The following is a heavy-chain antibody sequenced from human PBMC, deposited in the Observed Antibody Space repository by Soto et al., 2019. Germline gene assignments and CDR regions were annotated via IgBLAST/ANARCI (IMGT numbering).Heavy chain of an antibody. CDR1: GGSISKFY. CDR2: VYATGTT. V-gene: IGHV4-4*07. Sequence: ATLSLPCSVSGGSISKFYWSWIRKTAGKGLEWMGRVYATGTTDYNPSLRSRVAMSVDISRKTFSLRLTSVTAADTGMYYCVRDGSKTLRDWFDPWGQGKLVTVSS. J-gene: IGHJ5*02. D-gene: IGHD3-10*01. CDR3: VRDGSKTLRDWFDP.